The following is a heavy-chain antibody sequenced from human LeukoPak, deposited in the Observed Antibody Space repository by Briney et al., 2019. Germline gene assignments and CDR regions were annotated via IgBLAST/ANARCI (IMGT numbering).Heavy chain of an antibody. V-gene: IGHV3-30*04. Sequence: GGSLRLSCAASGFTFSSYAMHWVRQAPGKGLEWVAVISYDGSNKYYADSVKGRFTISRDNSKNTLYLQMNSLRAEDTAVYYCARAVPGAAAGTYFDYWGQGTLVTVSS. D-gene: IGHD6-13*01. CDR3: ARAVPGAAAGTYFDY. CDR1: GFTFSSYA. CDR2: ISYDGSNK. J-gene: IGHJ4*02.